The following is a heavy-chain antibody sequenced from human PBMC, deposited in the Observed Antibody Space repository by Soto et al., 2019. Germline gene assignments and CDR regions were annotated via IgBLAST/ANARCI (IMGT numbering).Heavy chain of an antibody. D-gene: IGHD1-1*01. CDR3: ARVRQGCSANNCYFDP. V-gene: IGHV4-4*02. CDR1: GGSVRAPDW. J-gene: IGHJ5*01. Sequence: SETLSLTCTLSGGSVRAPDWWNWVRQSPDKGLEWIAEVHISGHSNYNPSLRSRVSVSIDSSKNQFYLNLDSVTAADTAIYYCARVRQGCSANNCYFDPWGQGTQVTVSS. CDR2: VHISGHS.